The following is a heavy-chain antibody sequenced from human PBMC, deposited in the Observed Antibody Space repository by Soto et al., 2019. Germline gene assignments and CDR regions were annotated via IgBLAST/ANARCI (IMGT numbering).Heavy chain of an antibody. CDR2: IQSGGTT. J-gene: IGHJ6*04. V-gene: IGHV3-66*01. CDR3: ARDDVLCDGGRCYGIPLDV. D-gene: IGHD2-15*01. CDR1: GLTVSSKY. Sequence: GGSLRLSCGPSGLTVSSKYMTWVRQAPGKGLEWVSLIQSGGTTYYADSVKGRFTISRDTSENTLHLQMDSLRVEDTAVYYCARDDVLCDGGRCYGIPLDVRGKGTTVTVSS.